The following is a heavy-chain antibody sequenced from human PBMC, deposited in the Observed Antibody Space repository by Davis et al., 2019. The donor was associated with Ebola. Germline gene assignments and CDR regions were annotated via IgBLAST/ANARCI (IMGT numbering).Heavy chain of an antibody. Sequence: PGGSLRLSCAASGFTFSSYAMHWVRQAPGKGLEWVTIISYDGGNKYYADSVKGRFTISRDNSQNTLYLHMNSLRAEDTAVYYCAKDRSNGYYFDIFTFWGQGTLVTVSS. J-gene: IGHJ4*02. CDR1: GFTFSSYA. D-gene: IGHD3-22*01. V-gene: IGHV3-30*18. CDR2: ISYDGGNK. CDR3: AKDRSNGYYFDIFTF.